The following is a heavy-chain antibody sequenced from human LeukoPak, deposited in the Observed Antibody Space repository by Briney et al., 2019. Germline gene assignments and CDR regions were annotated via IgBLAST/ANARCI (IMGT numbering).Heavy chain of an antibody. CDR3: ANCGFSKQKGIHDAFYI. Sequence: GGSLRLSCAASGFTFSSYGMHWVRQAPGKGLEGGAVISYDGSNKYYADSVKGRFTISRDNSKNTLYLQMNSLRAEDTAVYYCANCGFSKQKGIHDAFYIWGQGPMVTVSS. V-gene: IGHV3-30*18. D-gene: IGHD2-21*01. J-gene: IGHJ3*02. CDR1: GFTFSSYG. CDR2: ISYDGSNK.